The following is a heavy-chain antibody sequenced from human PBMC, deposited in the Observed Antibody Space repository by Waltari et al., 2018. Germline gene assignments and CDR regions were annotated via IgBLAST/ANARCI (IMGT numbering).Heavy chain of an antibody. J-gene: IGHJ3*01. CDR3: ATYIGASVGTAAFDV. Sequence: QLQLQESGPRLVRPSETLSLICRVSGVSITSNSQYRAWTRPSPGQGLELVGTVSSSGTTYISPSLKSRVSVSRDTSKNQVSLILGSVTAADMAVYYCATYIGASVGTAAFDVWGQGTMVTVSS. D-gene: IGHD5-12*01. CDR2: VSSSGTT. V-gene: IGHV4-39*01. CDR1: GVSITSNSQY.